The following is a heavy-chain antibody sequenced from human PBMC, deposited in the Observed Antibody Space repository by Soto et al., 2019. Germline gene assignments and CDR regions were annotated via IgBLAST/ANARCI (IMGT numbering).Heavy chain of an antibody. J-gene: IGHJ6*02. CDR2: ISGSGGST. CDR1: GFTFSSYA. D-gene: IGHD2-2*01. CDR3: AKVGDGAAMFYYYYGMDV. V-gene: IGHV3-23*01. Sequence: PGGSLRLSCAASGFTFSSYAMSGVRQAPGKGLEWVSAISGSGGSTYYADSVKGRFTISRDNSKNTLYLQMNSLRAEDTAVYYCAKVGDGAAMFYYYYGMDVWGQGTTVTVSS.